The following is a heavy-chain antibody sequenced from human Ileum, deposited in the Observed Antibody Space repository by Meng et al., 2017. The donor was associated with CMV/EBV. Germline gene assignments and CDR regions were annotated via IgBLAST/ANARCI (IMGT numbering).Heavy chain of an antibody. Sequence: SRYNFTSYAINWVRQAPGQGPEWMGWISTYTGNPAYAQGFTGRFVFSLDTSVNTAYLEISSIKTEDTAVYYCARVETNYGSGNYFGYWGEGTLVTVSS. CDR2: ISTYTGNP. CDR1: RYNFTSYA. CDR3: ARVETNYGSGNYFGY. V-gene: IGHV7-4-1*02. D-gene: IGHD3-10*01. J-gene: IGHJ4*02.